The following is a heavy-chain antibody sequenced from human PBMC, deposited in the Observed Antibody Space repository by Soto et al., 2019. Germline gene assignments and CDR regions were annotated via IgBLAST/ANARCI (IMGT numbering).Heavy chain of an antibody. CDR1: GYNFTNYW. CDR3: ARKDKSGYFNWFDP. J-gene: IGHJ5*02. D-gene: IGHD3-22*01. Sequence: PGESLKISCKGSGYNFTNYWIGWVRQMPGKGLEWMGIIYPGDSDTRYSPSFQGQVTISADRSTSTVFLQWASLKASDTAVYFCARKDKSGYFNWFDPWGQGTLVTVSS. CDR2: IYPGDSDT. V-gene: IGHV5-51*01.